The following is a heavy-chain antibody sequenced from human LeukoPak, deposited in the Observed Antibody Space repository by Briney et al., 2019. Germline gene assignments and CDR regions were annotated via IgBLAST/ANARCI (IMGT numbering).Heavy chain of an antibody. CDR1: GFTFSSYG. J-gene: IGHJ3*02. CDR3: AKMGARIAARRGKSDAFDI. V-gene: IGHV3-30*02. Sequence: GGSLRLSCAASGFTFSSYGMHWVRQAPGKGLEWVAFIRYDGSNKYYADSVKGRFTISRDNSKNTLYLQMNSLRAEDTAVYYCAKMGARIAARRGKSDAFDIWGQGTMVTVSS. CDR2: IRYDGSNK. D-gene: IGHD6-6*01.